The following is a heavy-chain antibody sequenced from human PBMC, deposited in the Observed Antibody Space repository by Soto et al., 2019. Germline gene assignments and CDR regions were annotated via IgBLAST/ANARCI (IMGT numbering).Heavy chain of an antibody. CDR2: INPSGGST. D-gene: IGHD3-3*01. CDR1: GYTFTSYY. V-gene: IGHV1-46*01. CDR3: GGGGGYDLRV. J-gene: IGHJ6*02. Sequence: QVQLVQSGAEVKKPGASVKVSCKASGYTFTSYYMHWVRQAPGQGLEWMGIINPSGGSTSYAQKFRGRVTMTRDTSTSKAYMGLGSLKSGATAVNYWGGGGGYDLRVWGQGTTVTVSS.